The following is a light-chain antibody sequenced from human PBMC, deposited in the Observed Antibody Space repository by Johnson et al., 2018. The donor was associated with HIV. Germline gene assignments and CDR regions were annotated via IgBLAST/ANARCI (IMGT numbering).Light chain of an antibody. J-gene: IGLJ1*01. CDR2: DND. V-gene: IGLV1-51*01. Sequence: QPVLTQPPSVSAAPGQKVTISCSGSSSNVGSNSVSWYRHFPETAPKVLIYDNDKRPSGIPDLFSASKSGTSATLGIHGLQTGADADYYCATWDGRLSVYVFGTGTKVTVL. CDR1: SSNVGSNS. CDR3: ATWDGRLSVYV.